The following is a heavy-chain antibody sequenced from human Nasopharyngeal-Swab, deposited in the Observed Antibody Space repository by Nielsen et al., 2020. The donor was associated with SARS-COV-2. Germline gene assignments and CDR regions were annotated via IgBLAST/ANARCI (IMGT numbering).Heavy chain of an antibody. V-gene: IGHV3-23*01. CDR3: AKDRDSGDDSDDYYHYYGMDV. CDR2: ISGSDHTT. Sequence: GESLKISCAASGFTFRSYAISWVRQAPGKGLEWVSVISGSDHTTYYADSVKGRFTISRDNSKNTVNLQMNSLRAEDTAIYYCAKDRDSGDDSDDYYHYYGMDVWGQGTTVTVSS. D-gene: IGHD5-12*01. CDR1: GFTFRSYA. J-gene: IGHJ6*02.